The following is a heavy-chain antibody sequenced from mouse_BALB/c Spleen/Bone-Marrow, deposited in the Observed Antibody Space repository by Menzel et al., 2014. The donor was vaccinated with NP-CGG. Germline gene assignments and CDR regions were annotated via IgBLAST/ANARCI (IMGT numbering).Heavy chain of an antibody. Sequence: QVQLQQSGAELAKPEAPVKMSCKASGYTFTSYWMYWIKQRPGQGLEWIGYINPSTGYTEYNQKFKDKATLTADKSSNTAYMQLSSLTSEDSAVYYCARKGYGNYHYYAMDYWGQGTSVTVSS. CDR1: GYTFTSYW. CDR2: INPSTGYT. V-gene: IGHV1-7*01. D-gene: IGHD2-1*01. CDR3: ARKGYGNYHYYAMDY. J-gene: IGHJ4*01.